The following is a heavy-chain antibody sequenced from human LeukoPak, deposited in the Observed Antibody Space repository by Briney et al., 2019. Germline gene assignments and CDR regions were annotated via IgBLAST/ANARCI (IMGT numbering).Heavy chain of an antibody. V-gene: IGHV3-23*01. CDR3: ARHGASSHDS. CDR2: ISGSGAVT. D-gene: IGHD6-13*01. J-gene: IGHJ4*02. CDR1: GFTFSSYA. Sequence: GGSLRLSCAASGFTFSSYAMSWVRQAPGKGLEWVSAISGSGAVTHYADSVKGRFTISRDDSKNTLYLQMNSLRAEDPAVYYCARHGASSHDSWGQGTLVTVSS.